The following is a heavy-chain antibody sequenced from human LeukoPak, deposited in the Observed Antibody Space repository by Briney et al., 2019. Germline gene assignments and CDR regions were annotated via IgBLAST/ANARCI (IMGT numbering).Heavy chain of an antibody. Sequence: SQTLSLTCTVSGGSISSGGYYWGWTPRHPGKGLEWFGYFYYIGSTYYNPSLKSRVTISVDTSKNQFSLKLSSVTAADTAVYYCARDYNYYDSSGYPAYYFDYWGQGTLVTVSS. D-gene: IGHD3-22*01. CDR1: GGSISSGGYY. J-gene: IGHJ4*02. CDR2: FYYIGST. V-gene: IGHV4-31*03. CDR3: ARDYNYYDSSGYPAYYFDY.